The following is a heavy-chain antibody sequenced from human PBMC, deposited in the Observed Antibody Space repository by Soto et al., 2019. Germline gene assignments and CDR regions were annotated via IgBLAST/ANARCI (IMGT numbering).Heavy chain of an antibody. CDR2: IWSAGLT. J-gene: IGHJ4*02. Sequence: GGSLRLSCAASGFTVSSKYMNWVRQAPGKGLEWVATIWSAGLTYYADSVRGRFTISRDNSKNTLYLQMNNLRAEDSAIYYCARELPPDFWGQGTLVTVSS. CDR3: ARELPPDF. V-gene: IGHV3-53*01. D-gene: IGHD2-15*01. CDR1: GFTVSSKY.